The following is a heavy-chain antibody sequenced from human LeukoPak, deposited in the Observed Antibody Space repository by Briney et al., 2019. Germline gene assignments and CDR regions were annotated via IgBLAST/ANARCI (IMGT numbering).Heavy chain of an antibody. Sequence: ASVKVSCRASGYTFTSYGISWVRQASGQGLEWMGWISAYNGNTNYAQKLQGRVTMTTDTSTSTAYMELRSLRSDDTAVYYCARAGSGSYYLLCDPWGQGTLVTVSS. CDR3: ARAGSGSYYLLCDP. V-gene: IGHV1-18*01. CDR2: ISAYNGNT. CDR1: GYTFTSYG. J-gene: IGHJ5*02. D-gene: IGHD1-26*01.